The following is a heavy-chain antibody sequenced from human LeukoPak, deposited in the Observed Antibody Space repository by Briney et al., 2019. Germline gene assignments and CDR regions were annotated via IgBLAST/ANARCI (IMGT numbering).Heavy chain of an antibody. V-gene: IGHV4-39*07. CDR2: IYYSGST. CDR1: GGSISSSSYY. J-gene: IGHJ4*02. D-gene: IGHD1-26*01. CDR3: ARESPGANTIDY. Sequence: PSETLSLTCTVSGGSISSSSYYWGWIRQPPGKGLEWIGSIYYSGSTYYNPSLKSRVTISVDTSKNQFSLKLSSVTAADTAVYYCARESPGANTIDYWGQGTLVTVSS.